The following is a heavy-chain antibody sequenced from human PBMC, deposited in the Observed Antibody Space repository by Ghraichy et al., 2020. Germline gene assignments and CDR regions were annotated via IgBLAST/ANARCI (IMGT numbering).Heavy chain of an antibody. V-gene: IGHV3-15*01. CDR1: GFTFSNAW. CDR3: TPHRRAYCSSTSCYTGWFDP. Sequence: GGYLRLSCAASGFTFSNAWMSWVRQAPGKGLEWVGRIKSKADGGTTDYAAPVKGRFTISRDDSKNTLYLQMNSLKTEDTAVYYCTPHRRAYCSSTSCYTGWFDPWGQGTLVTVSS. CDR2: IKSKADGGTT. J-gene: IGHJ5*02. D-gene: IGHD2-2*02.